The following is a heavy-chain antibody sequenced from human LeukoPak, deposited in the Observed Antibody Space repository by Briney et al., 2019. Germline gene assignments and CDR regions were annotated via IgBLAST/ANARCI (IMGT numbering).Heavy chain of an antibody. CDR1: GGSFSGYY. CDR2: INHSGST. V-gene: IGHV4-34*01. J-gene: IGHJ5*02. Sequence: SETLSLTCAVYGGSFSGYYWSWTRQPPGKGLEWIGEINHSGSTNYNPSLKSRVTISVDTSKNQFSLKLSSVTAADTAVYYCARGEMVYAIQAYNWFDPWGQGTLVTVSS. CDR3: ARGEMVYAIQAYNWFDP. D-gene: IGHD2-8*01.